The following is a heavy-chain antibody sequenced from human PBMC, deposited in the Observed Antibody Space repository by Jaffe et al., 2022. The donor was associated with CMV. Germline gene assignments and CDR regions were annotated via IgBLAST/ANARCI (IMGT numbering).Heavy chain of an antibody. CDR1: GFTFSSSW. D-gene: IGHD5-12*01. CDR3: ARGGSGYCSY. J-gene: IGHJ4*02. Sequence: EVQLVESGGGLVQPGGSLRLSCAASGFTFSSSWIHWVRQTPGKGLVWVSRINSDGSSTSYADSVKGRFTISRDNAKNTLYLQMNSLRDEDTAVYHCARGGSGYCSYWGQGTLVTVSS. V-gene: IGHV3-74*01. CDR2: INSDGSST.